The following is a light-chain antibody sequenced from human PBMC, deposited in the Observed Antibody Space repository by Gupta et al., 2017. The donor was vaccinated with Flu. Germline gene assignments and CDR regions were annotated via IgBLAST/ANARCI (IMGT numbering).Light chain of an antibody. CDR2: RAS. CDR3: HQYHSWKT. Sequence: ERVMTQSPATLSVSPGERATFSCRASQSVGSNFGWYQQKPGQAPRLLIHRASVRATGIPSRFSGSGYATDFPLTISSLQSEDSAVYCWHQYHSWKTFGQGTKLEI. J-gene: IGKJ2*01. CDR1: QSVGSN. V-gene: IGKV3-15*01.